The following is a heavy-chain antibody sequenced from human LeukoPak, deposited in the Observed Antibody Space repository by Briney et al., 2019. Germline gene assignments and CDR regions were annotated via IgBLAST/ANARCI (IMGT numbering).Heavy chain of an antibody. D-gene: IGHD5-12*01. Sequence: SETLSLTCTVSGGSTNSYYWSWIRQSPGKGLEWIGYVAYSGSTNYDPSHKSRVTISLDTSKNQFSLKLSSVTAADTAVYYRARTVSGYYFNAWGPGTLVTVSS. CDR3: ARTVSGYYFNA. CDR2: VAYSGST. CDR1: GGSTNSYY. V-gene: IGHV4-59*01. J-gene: IGHJ5*02.